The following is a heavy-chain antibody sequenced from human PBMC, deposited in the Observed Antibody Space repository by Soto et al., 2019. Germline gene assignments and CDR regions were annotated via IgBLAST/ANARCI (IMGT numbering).Heavy chain of an antibody. CDR2: INHSGST. V-gene: IGHV4-34*01. Sequence: SETLSLTCAVYGGSFSGYYWSWIRQPPGKGLEWIGEINHSGSTNYNPSLKSRVTISVDTSKNQFPLKLSSVTAADTAVYYCARGRRVYYYYYMDVWGKRTKVTVSS. CDR3: ARGRRVYYYYYMDV. J-gene: IGHJ6*03. CDR1: GGSFSGYY.